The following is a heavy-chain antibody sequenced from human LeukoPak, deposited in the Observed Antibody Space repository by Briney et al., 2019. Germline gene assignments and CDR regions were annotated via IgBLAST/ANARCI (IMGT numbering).Heavy chain of an antibody. V-gene: IGHV3-30-3*01. CDR2: IGNDGSSK. CDR1: GFTFSTYT. CDR3: ARDLGLGRGWYGGDY. Sequence: GGPLRLSCAASGFTFSTYTMIGVRQAPGKGLECGAIIGNDGSSKYYADSVKGRFTLSRDNSKYTVYLQMNSLRGEDTAVYYCARDLGLGRGWYGGDYWGQGTLVTVSS. D-gene: IGHD6-19*01. J-gene: IGHJ4*02.